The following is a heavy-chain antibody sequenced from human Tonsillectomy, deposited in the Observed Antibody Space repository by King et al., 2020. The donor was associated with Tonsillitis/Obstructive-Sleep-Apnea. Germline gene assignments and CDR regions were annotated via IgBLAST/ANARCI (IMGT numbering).Heavy chain of an antibody. CDR3: AKEGYSHYVRHFDY. CDR1: GFIFSIYA. D-gene: IGHD5-12*01. J-gene: IGHJ4*02. CDR2: ITGSGGST. V-gene: IGHV3-23*04. Sequence: VQLVESGGGLVQPGGSLRLSCAASGFIFSIYALSWVRQAPGKGLEWVSTITGSGGSTYYTDSVKGRFTSSRDNSKNTLYLQMNSLRAEDTAVYYCAKEGYSHYVRHFDYWGQGTLVTVSS.